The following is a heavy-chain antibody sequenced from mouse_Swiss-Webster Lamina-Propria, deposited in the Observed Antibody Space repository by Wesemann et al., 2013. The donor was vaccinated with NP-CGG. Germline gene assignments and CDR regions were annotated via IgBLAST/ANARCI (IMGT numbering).Heavy chain of an antibody. D-gene: IGHD4-1*01. CDR3: ASVTGTGNYFDY. CDR2: IDPENGNT. V-gene: IGHV14-1*02. Sequence: LEWIGWIDPENGNTIYDPKFQGKASITADTSSNTAYLQLSSLTSEDTAVYYCASVTGTGNYFDYWGQGTTLTVSS. J-gene: IGHJ2*01.